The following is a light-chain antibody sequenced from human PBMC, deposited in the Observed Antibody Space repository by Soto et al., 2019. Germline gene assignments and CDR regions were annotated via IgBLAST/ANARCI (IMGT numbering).Light chain of an antibody. Sequence: DIQMTQSPSSLSASVGDRVTITCQASQDISNYLNWYQQKPGKAPKLLIYDASKLETGVPSRFSGSGSGTDFTFTISSLQPEDIATYYCQQYDNLPREFTFGPGTKVDIK. V-gene: IGKV1-33*01. CDR1: QDISNY. J-gene: IGKJ3*01. CDR3: QQYDNLPREFT. CDR2: DAS.